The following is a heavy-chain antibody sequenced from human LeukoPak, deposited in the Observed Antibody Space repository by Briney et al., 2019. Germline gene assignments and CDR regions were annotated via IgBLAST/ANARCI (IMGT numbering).Heavy chain of an antibody. CDR2: IYTSGST. D-gene: IGHD6-19*01. CDR3: ARVPRIAVAGTGIFYYYYYTDV. V-gene: IGHV4-61*02. Sequence: SQTLSLTCTVSGGSISSGSYYWSWIRQPAGKGLEWIGRIYTSGSTNYNPSLKSRVTISVDTSKNQFSLKLSSVTAADTAVYYCARVPRIAVAGTGIFYYYYYTDVWGKGTTVTVSS. CDR1: GGSISSGSYY. J-gene: IGHJ6*03.